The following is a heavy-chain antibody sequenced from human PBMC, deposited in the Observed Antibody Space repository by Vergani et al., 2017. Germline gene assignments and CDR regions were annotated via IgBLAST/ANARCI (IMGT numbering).Heavy chain of an antibody. Sequence: EVQLVEFGGGLVQPGRSLRLSCAASGFTFDDYAMHWVRQAPGRGLEWVSGISWSSGSIGYADSVKGRFTISRDNAKNSLYLQMNSLRAEDTALYYCAAVRGAWGYFDYWGQGTLVTVSS. CDR1: GFTFDDYA. V-gene: IGHV3-9*01. D-gene: IGHD3-10*01. CDR2: ISWSSGSI. CDR3: AAVRGAWGYFDY. J-gene: IGHJ4*02.